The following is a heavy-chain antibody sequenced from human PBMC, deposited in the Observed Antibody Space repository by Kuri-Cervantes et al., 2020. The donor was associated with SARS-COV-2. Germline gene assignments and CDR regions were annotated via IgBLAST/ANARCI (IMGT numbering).Heavy chain of an antibody. CDR3: AKDNSENGRGYWYFDL. D-gene: IGHD1-1*01. V-gene: IGHV3-11*01. J-gene: IGHJ2*01. Sequence: GGSLRLSCAASGFAFGDYYMSWIRQAPGMGLEWVSYVSHSGTIIYQADSVKGRFTISRDNAKNSLYLQMNTLRAEDTAVYYCAKDNSENGRGYWYFDLWGRGTLVTVSS. CDR1: GFAFGDYY. CDR2: VSHSGTII.